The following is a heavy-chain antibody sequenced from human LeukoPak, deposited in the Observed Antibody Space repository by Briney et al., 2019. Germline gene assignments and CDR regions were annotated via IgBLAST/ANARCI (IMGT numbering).Heavy chain of an antibody. D-gene: IGHD4-17*01. V-gene: IGHV4-59*01. CDR3: ARATYGDYDGTFDY. Sequence: PSETLSLTCTVSGGSISSYYWSWIRQPPGKGLEWIGYIYYSGSTNYNPSLKSRVTISVDTSKNQFSLKLSSVTAADTAVYYCARATYGDYDGTFDYRGQGTLVTVSS. CDR2: IYYSGST. CDR1: GGSISSYY. J-gene: IGHJ4*02.